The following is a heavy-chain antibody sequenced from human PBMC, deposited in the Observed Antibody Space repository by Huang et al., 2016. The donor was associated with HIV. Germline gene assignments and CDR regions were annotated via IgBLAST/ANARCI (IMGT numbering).Heavy chain of an antibody. V-gene: IGHV4-59*02. CDR2: IYSSGTT. CDR1: GDSVSNHY. CDR3: ARGCDILVDRFDF. D-gene: IGHD3-9*01. Sequence: QVQLQESGPGLVKPSETLSLACSVSGDSVSNHYWNWIRQTPGKGLEWIGRIYSSGTTIYNPSLKNRVSLSLDTSKNQFALNVTAVTAADTAVYYCARGCDILVDRFDFWGQGTLVTVSS. J-gene: IGHJ4*02.